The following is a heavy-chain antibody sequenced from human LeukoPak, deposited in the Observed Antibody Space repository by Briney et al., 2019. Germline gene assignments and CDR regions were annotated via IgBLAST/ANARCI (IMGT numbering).Heavy chain of an antibody. V-gene: IGHV1-18*01. J-gene: IGHJ6*02. CDR1: GYTFTSYG. Sequence: GASVKVSCKASGYTFTSYGISWVRQAPGQGLEWMGWISAYNGNTNYAQKLQGRVTMTTDTSTSTAYMELRSLRSDDTAVYYCAREGYYDILTGYYYYGMDVWGQGTMVTVSS. CDR3: AREGYYDILTGYYYYGMDV. D-gene: IGHD3-9*01. CDR2: ISAYNGNT.